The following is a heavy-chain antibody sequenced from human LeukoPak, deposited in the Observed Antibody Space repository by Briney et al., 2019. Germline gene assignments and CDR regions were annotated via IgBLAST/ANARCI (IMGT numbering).Heavy chain of an antibody. Sequence: AGGSLRLSCAASGFTFNNAWMSWVRQAPGKGLEWVGRIKSKTDGGTTDYAAPVKGRFTISRDDSKNTLYLQMNSLKTEDTAVYYCTTDLWYSGSYYDDYWGQGTLVTVSS. J-gene: IGHJ4*02. V-gene: IGHV3-15*01. CDR3: TTDLWYSGSYYDDY. D-gene: IGHD1-26*01. CDR1: GFTFNNAW. CDR2: IKSKTDGGTT.